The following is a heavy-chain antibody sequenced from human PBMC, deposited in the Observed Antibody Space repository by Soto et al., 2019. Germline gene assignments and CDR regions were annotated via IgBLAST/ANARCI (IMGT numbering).Heavy chain of an antibody. Sequence: SETLPHTCTVSGGSSSSGGYCWSWIRKHPGKGLEWIGYIYYSGSTYYNPSLKSRVTISVDTSKNQFSLKLSSVTAADTAVYYCARAAHGDYVFKWFDPWGQGTLVT. CDR2: IYYSGST. J-gene: IGHJ5*02. CDR1: GGSSSSGGYC. D-gene: IGHD4-17*01. CDR3: ARAAHGDYVFKWFDP. V-gene: IGHV4-31*03.